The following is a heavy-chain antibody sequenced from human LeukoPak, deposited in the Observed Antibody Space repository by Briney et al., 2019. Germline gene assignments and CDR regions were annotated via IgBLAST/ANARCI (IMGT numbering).Heavy chain of an antibody. V-gene: IGHV1-69*04. CDR1: GGTFSSYT. Sequence: SVKVSCKASGGTFSSYTISWVRQAPGQGLEWMGRIIPILGIANYAQKFQGRVTITADKSTSTAYMKLSSLRPEDTAVYYCARDRRFDFWSGYSMPVSPPALGGQYNWFDPWGQGTLVTVSS. CDR2: IIPILGIA. J-gene: IGHJ5*02. CDR3: ARDRRFDFWSGYSMPVSPPALGGQYNWFDP. D-gene: IGHD3-3*01.